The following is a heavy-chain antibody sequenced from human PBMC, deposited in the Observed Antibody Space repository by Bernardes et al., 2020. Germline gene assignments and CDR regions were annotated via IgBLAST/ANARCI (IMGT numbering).Heavy chain of an antibody. CDR2: LSLGGGTT. D-gene: IGHD6-13*01. V-gene: IGHV3-23*01. Sequence: WGSLRLSCAASGFTFSSSAMCWVRLAPGKGLELVSALSLGGGTTYYADSVKGRFTISRDNSKNTVYLQMNSLRAEATAVYYWARDQWVGNSGSWFARNSWFDPGGQGTLVTVSS. J-gene: IGHJ5*02. CDR3: ARDQWVGNSGSWFARNSWFDP. CDR1: GFTFSSSA.